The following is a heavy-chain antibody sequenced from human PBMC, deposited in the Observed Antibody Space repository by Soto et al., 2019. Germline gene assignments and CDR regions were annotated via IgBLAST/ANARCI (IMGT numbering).Heavy chain of an antibody. J-gene: IGHJ4*01. Sequence: SETLSLTCTVSGGSISSSSYYLGWIRQPPGKGLEWIGSIYYSGSTYYNPSLKSRVTISVDTSKNQFSLKLSSVTAADTAVYYCARHKLNYGSGSYYKSKFDYWGHGTLVTVS. V-gene: IGHV4-39*01. CDR3: ARHKLNYGSGSYYKSKFDY. CDR1: GGSISSSSYY. D-gene: IGHD3-10*01. CDR2: IYYSGST.